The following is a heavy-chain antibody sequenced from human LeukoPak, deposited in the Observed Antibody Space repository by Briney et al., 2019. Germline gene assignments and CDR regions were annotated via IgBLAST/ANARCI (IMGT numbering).Heavy chain of an antibody. D-gene: IGHD5-18*01. Sequence: SGTLSLTCTVSGASMSTHYWSWLRQPPGKGLEWIGYLLDSWRTKDNPSLQSRVTLSADTSKNQFSLRLTSVTAADTAVYYCATIRRGSIYGYFDFWGQEILVTVSS. CDR3: ATIRRGSIYGYFDF. CDR1: GASMSTHY. CDR2: LLDSWRT. V-gene: IGHV4-59*11. J-gene: IGHJ4*02.